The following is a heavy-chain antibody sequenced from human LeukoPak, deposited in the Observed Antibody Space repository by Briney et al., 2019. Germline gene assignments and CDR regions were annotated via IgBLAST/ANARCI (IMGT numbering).Heavy chain of an antibody. Sequence: GALLLYLPASRFPVHSYYLCWGRQASRKGLAWVSVIYSGGSTYYADSVKGRFTISRDSSKNTLYLQMNSLRAEDTAVYYCARDQFAFGLFDYWGQGTLVTVSS. J-gene: IGHJ4*02. V-gene: IGHV3-53*01. CDR2: IYSGGST. D-gene: IGHD3/OR15-3a*01. CDR3: ARDQFAFGLFDY. CDR1: RFPVHSYY.